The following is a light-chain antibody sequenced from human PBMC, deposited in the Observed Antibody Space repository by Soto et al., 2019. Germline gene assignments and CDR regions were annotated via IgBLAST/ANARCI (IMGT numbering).Light chain of an antibody. J-gene: IGKJ3*01. CDR1: QSVSSSY. V-gene: IGKV3-20*01. CDR3: HQYGTAPLT. Sequence: EIVLTQSPATLSLSPGERATLSCRASQSVSSSYFAWYQQKPGQAPRLLIYGASTRATGVPARFSGSGSGTDFTLTISRLEPEDFSVYYCHQYGTAPLTFGPGTKVDIK. CDR2: GAS.